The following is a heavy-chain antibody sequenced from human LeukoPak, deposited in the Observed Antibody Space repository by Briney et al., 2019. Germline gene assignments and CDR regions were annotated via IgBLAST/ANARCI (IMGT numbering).Heavy chain of an antibody. CDR1: GGSIRSHY. V-gene: IGHV4-4*07. J-gene: IGHJ4*02. D-gene: IGHD4-17*01. CDR2: IYTSGST. Sequence: KPSETLSLTCTVSGGSIRSHYWSWIRQPAGKGLEWIGRIYTSGSTNCNPSLKSRVTMSVDTSKNQFSLKLRSVTAADTAVYYCAREGGDYTSWDYWGQGTLVTVSS. CDR3: AREGGDYTSWDY.